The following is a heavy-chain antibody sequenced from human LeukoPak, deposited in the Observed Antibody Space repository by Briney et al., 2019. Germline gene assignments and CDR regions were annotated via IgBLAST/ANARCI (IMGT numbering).Heavy chain of an antibody. D-gene: IGHD5-18*01. CDR2: IYSGGRT. CDR1: GFTVSSNY. J-gene: IGHJ6*03. Sequence: PGGSLRLSCAASGFTVSSNYMSWVRQAPGKGLEWVSVIYSGGRTYNADSVKGRFTISRDNSKNTLYLQMNSLRAEDTAVYYCARRGYSYGYYYYYYMDVWGKGTTVTVSS. CDR3: ARRGYSYGYYYYYYMDV. V-gene: IGHV3-66*02.